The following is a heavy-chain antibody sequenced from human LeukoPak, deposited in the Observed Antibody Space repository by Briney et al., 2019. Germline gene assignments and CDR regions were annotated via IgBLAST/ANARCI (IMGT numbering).Heavy chain of an antibody. CDR3: ARDYGDDRRRLKPIDY. Sequence: ASVKVSCKASGYTFTSYGISWVRQAPGQGLEWMGWISAYNGNTNYAQKLQGRVTMTTDTSTSTAYMELRSLRSDDTAVYYCARDYGDDRRRLKPIDYWGQGTLVTVSS. D-gene: IGHD4-17*01. CDR1: GYTFTSYG. CDR2: ISAYNGNT. J-gene: IGHJ4*02. V-gene: IGHV1-18*01.